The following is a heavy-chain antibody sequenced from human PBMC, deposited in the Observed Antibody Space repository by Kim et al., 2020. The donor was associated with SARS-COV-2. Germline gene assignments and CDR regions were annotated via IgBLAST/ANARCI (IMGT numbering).Heavy chain of an antibody. CDR3: ARGISVDIVATKNPAVAGIKWFDP. V-gene: IGHV4-34*01. D-gene: IGHD5-12*01. J-gene: IGHJ5*02. CDR2: INHSGST. CDR1: GGSFSGYY. Sequence: SETLSLTCAVYGGSFSGYYWSWIRQPPGKGLEWIGEINHSGSTNYNPSLKSRVTISVDTSKNQFSLKLSSVTAADTAVYYCARGISVDIVATKNPAVAGIKWFDPWGQGTLVTVSS.